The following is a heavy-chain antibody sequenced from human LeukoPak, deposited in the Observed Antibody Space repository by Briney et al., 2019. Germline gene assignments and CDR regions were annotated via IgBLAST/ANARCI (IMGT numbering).Heavy chain of an antibody. D-gene: IGHD3-10*01. CDR1: GYSISSGYY. V-gene: IGHV4-38-2*01. J-gene: IGHJ4*02. CDR3: ASYITMVRGVIPFDY. Sequence: SETLSLTCAVSGYSISSGYYWGWIRQPPGKGLEWIGSIYHSGSTYYNPSLKSRVTISVDTSKNQFSLKLSSVTAADTAVYYCASYITMVRGVIPFDYWGQGTLVTVSS. CDR2: IYHSGST.